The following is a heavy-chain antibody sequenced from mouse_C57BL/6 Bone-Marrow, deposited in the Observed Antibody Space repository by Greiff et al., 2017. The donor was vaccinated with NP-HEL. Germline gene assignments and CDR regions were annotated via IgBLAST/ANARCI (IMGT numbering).Heavy chain of an antibody. CDR1: GYTFTSYG. Sequence: QVQLQQSGAELARPGASVKLSCKASGYTFTSYGISWVKQRTGQGLEWIGEIYPRSGNTYYNEKFKGKATLTADKSSSTAYMELRSLTSEDSAVYFCARSEILLPRLDYWGQGTTLTVAS. D-gene: IGHD2-10*01. J-gene: IGHJ2*01. CDR3: ARSEILLPRLDY. V-gene: IGHV1-81*01. CDR2: IYPRSGNT.